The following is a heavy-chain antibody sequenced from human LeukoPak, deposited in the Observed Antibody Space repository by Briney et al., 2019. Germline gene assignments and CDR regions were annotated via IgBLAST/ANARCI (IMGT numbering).Heavy chain of an antibody. V-gene: IGHV1-2*02. J-gene: IGHJ4*02. Sequence: ASVKVSCKASGYTFTCYYIHWVRQAPGQGLEWMGWINPNSGVTKFAQKFQGRVTVTRDTSISTAYMEMRRLRPDDRAVYFCARGPPTRVVVITTGDFDYWGQGTLVTVSS. CDR1: GYTFTCYY. CDR2: INPNSGVT. D-gene: IGHD3-22*01. CDR3: ARGPPTRVVVITTGDFDY.